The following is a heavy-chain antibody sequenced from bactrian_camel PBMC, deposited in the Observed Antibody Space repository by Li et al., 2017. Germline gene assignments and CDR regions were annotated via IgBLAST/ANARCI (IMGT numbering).Heavy chain of an antibody. D-gene: IGHD6*01. J-gene: IGHJ4*01. CDR2: INAAGGDT. CDR3: AADLFRPRRYGGPWNLPAPREYSY. V-gene: IGHV3S6*01. CDR1: GLVYPFWS. Sequence: QVQLVESGGGSVQAGGSLTLSCAASGLVYPFWSMAWFRQAPGKGLEWVSGINAAGGDTYYADSVKGRFTISKDNAKNTLYLQLNSLKPEDTAMYYCAADLFRPRRYGGPWNLPAPREYSYCGQGTQVTVS.